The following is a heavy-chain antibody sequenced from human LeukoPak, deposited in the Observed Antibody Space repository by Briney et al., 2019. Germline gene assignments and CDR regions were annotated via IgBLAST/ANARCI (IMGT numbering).Heavy chain of an antibody. Sequence: PGGSLRLSCAASGFTVSSNYMSWVRQAPGKGLEWVSVIYSSGSTYYADSVKGRFTISRDNSKNTPYLQMNSLRAEDTAVYYCARATLDMDFDYWGQGTLVTVSS. CDR3: ARATLDMDFDY. CDR2: IYSSGST. V-gene: IGHV3-53*01. CDR1: GFTVSSNY. D-gene: IGHD2-15*01. J-gene: IGHJ4*02.